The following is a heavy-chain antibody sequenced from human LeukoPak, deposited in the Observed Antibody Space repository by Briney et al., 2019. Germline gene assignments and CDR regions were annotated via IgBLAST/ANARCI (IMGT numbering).Heavy chain of an antibody. CDR2: MNPNSGNT. Sequence: GASVKVSCKASGYTFTSYDINWVRQATGQGLEWMGWMNPNSGNTGYAQKFQGRVTMTRNIFISTAYMELSSLRSEDTAVYYCARVEYISGYSHIDWGQGTLVTVSS. D-gene: IGHD3-22*01. CDR1: GYTFTSYD. CDR3: ARVEYISGYSHID. J-gene: IGHJ4*02. V-gene: IGHV1-8*01.